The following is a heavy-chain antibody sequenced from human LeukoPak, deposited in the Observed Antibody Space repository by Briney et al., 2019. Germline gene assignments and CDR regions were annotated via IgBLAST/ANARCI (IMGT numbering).Heavy chain of an antibody. D-gene: IGHD7-27*01. CDR1: GYTFTSYG. Sequence: ASVNVSCKATGYTFTSYGISWVRQAPGQGLEWMGWISSNSDNTNYAQKLQGRVTMPTDTSTRTAYMELRSLRSDDTALYFCARDWGSIKVIADYWGQGTLVTVSS. CDR2: ISSNSDNT. V-gene: IGHV1-18*01. CDR3: ARDWGSIKVIADY. J-gene: IGHJ4*02.